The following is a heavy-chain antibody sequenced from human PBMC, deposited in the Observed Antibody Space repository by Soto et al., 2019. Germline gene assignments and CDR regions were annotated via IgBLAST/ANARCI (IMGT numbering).Heavy chain of an antibody. CDR3: ARQAEKGYCSSTSCPRRAYYYGMDV. CDR2: INPSGGST. V-gene: IGHV1-46*01. Sequence: ASVKVSCKASGYTFTSYYMHWVRQAPGQGLEWVGIINPSGGSTSYAQKFQGRVTMTRDTSTSTVYMELSSLRSEDTAVYYCARQAEKGYCSSTSCPRRAYYYGMDVWGQGTTVTVSS. J-gene: IGHJ6*02. D-gene: IGHD2-2*01. CDR1: GYTFTSYY.